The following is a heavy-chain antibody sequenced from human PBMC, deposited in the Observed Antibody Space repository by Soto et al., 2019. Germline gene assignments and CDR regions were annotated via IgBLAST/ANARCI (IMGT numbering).Heavy chain of an antibody. CDR2: ISGRSYT. CDR3: ARESVPGFYYAMDV. V-gene: IGHV3-11*06. Sequence: QVQLVESGGGLVKPGGSLRLSCAVSGFTFSDYYMSWIRQAPGKGLEWVSHISGRSYTNYADSVKGRFTTSRDDAKTSLYLQINSLRAEDTAIYYCARESVPGFYYAMDVWGQGTAVTVS. J-gene: IGHJ6*02. CDR1: GFTFSDYY.